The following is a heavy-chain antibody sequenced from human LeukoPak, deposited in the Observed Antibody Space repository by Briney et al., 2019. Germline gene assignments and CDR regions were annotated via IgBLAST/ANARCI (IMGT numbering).Heavy chain of an antibody. D-gene: IGHD3-10*01. V-gene: IGHV3-7*01. J-gene: IGHJ4*02. CDR1: GFTFKTYW. CDR2: IKQDGSET. Sequence: GGSLRLSCAGSGFTFKTYWLTWVRQAPGEGLEWVGNIKQDGSETYYGDSVKGRFTISRDNAKNSMYLQMNNLRAEDTAVYYCARDYYASGSRDYWGQGTLVTVSS. CDR3: ARDYYASGSRDY.